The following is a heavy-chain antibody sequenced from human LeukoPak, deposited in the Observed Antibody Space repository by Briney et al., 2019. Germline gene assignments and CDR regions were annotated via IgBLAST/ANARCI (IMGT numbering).Heavy chain of an antibody. Sequence: GGSLRLSCAASGFTVSTNYMTWVRQAPGKGLEWVSVIYSGGTTYYADSEKGRFSISRDNSKNTLYLQMNSLRAEDTAVYYCARYDYGRSGFDYWGQGTLVTVSS. CDR3: ARYDYGRSGFDY. D-gene: IGHD5-12*01. CDR1: GFTVSTNY. J-gene: IGHJ4*02. V-gene: IGHV3-66*01. CDR2: IYSGGTT.